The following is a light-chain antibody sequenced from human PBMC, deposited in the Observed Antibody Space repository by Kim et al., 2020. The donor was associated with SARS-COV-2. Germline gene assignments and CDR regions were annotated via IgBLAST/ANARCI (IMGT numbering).Light chain of an antibody. V-gene: IGLV4-69*01. CDR2: LNSDGSH. CDR1: SGHSSYV. CDR3: QTWGTGIWV. J-gene: IGLJ3*02. Sequence: ASVKLTCTLSSGHSSYVIAGHQQQPEKGPRYLMKLNSDGSHTKGDGIPDRFSGSSSGAERYLTISSLQSEDEADYYCQTWGTGIWVFGGGTKLTVL.